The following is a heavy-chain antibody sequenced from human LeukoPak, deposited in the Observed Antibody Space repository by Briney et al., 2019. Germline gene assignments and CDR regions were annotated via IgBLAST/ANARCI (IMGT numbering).Heavy chain of an antibody. J-gene: IGHJ4*02. D-gene: IGHD6-25*01. CDR3: ARGSNVQQRLDSFDF. CDR1: GFTFNAYN. CDR2: TSSGSTYI. Sequence: GGSLRPSCAASGFTFNAYNMNWFRQAPGKGLEWVSSTSSGSTYIYYAVSVKGRFTISRDSAKNSLYLQMSSLRAEDTAVYYCARGSNVQQRLDSFDFWGQGTLVTVSS. V-gene: IGHV3-21*01.